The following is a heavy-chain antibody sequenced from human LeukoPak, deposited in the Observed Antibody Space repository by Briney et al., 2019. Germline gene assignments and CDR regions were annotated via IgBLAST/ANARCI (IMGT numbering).Heavy chain of an antibody. D-gene: IGHD4-17*01. CDR3: AKLASYGVSYGMDV. CDR1: GFTFSSSA. J-gene: IGHJ6*02. Sequence: QSGGSLRLSCAASGFTFSSSAMSWVRQAPGKGLEWVSAISNNGGYTYYADSVQGRFTISRDNSKSTLCLQMNSLRAEDTAVYYCAKLASYGVSYGMDVWGQGTTVIVSS. CDR2: ISNNGGYT. V-gene: IGHV3-23*01.